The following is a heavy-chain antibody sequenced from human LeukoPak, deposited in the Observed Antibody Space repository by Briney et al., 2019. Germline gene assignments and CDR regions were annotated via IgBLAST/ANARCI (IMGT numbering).Heavy chain of an antibody. CDR3: ARDIRRAAAGQNYYYYGMDV. V-gene: IGHV3-30-3*01. Sequence: GGSLRLSCAASGFTFSNYAMHWVRQAPGKGLEWVAVISYDGSNKYYADSVKGRFTISRDNSKNTLYQQMNSLRAEDTAVYYCARDIRRAAAGQNYYYYGMDVWGQGTTVTVSS. CDR1: GFTFSNYA. CDR2: ISYDGSNK. J-gene: IGHJ6*02. D-gene: IGHD6-13*01.